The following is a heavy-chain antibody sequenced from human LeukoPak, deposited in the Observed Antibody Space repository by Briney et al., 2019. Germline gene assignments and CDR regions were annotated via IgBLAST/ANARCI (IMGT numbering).Heavy chain of an antibody. CDR3: ARGGYSYGYSFDY. J-gene: IGHJ4*02. CDR1: GGSVSSGSYY. V-gene: IGHV4-61*01. D-gene: IGHD5-18*01. Sequence: SETLSLTCTVSGGSVSSGSYYWSWIRQPPGKGLEWIGYIYYSGSTNYNPSLKSRVTISVDTSKNQFSLKLSSVTAADTAVYYCARGGYSYGYSFDYWGQGTLVTVFS. CDR2: IYYSGST.